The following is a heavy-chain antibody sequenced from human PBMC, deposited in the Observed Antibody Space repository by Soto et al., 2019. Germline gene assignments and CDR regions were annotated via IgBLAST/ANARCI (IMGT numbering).Heavy chain of an antibody. CDR2: ISYDVSNK. CDR3: AEGSSGLYYYGREV. J-gene: IGHJ6*02. V-gene: IGHV3-30-3*01. Sequence: WGSLRLSCAASGFTFRSYAMHWVRQAPGKGLEWVAVISYDVSNKYYADSVKGRFTISRDNSKNTLYLQMNSLRAEETAVYYCAEGSSGLYYYGREVWGQGNTVNVSS. D-gene: IGHD6-19*01. CDR1: GFTFRSYA.